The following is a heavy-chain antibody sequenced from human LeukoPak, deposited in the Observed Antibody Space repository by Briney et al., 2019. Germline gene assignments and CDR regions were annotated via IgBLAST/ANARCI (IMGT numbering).Heavy chain of an antibody. V-gene: IGHV4-4*02. Sequence: PGGSLRLSCAASGFIFSSKSMNWVRQPPGKGLEWIGEIYHSGSTNYNPSLKSRVTISVDKSKNQFSLKLSSVTAADTAVYYCTASLLGYGMDVWGQGTTVTVSS. CDR3: TASLLGYGMDV. D-gene: IGHD3-16*01. CDR1: GFIFSSKS. J-gene: IGHJ6*02. CDR2: IYHSGST.